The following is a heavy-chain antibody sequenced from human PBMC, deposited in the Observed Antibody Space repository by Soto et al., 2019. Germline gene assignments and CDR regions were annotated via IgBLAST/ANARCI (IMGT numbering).Heavy chain of an antibody. CDR1: GFTFRIYS. Sequence: PGGSLRLSCAASGFTFRIYSMNWVRQAPGKGLEWVSYSNSSSSTIYHADLVKGRFTTSRDNVKKSLFLQTSSRRADDTAVYYCDRGGETYKYDTSGYPIDFWGQGTLVTVSS. CDR3: DRGGETYKYDTSGYPIDF. D-gene: IGHD3-22*01. CDR2: SNSSSSTI. J-gene: IGHJ4*02. V-gene: IGHV3-48*01.